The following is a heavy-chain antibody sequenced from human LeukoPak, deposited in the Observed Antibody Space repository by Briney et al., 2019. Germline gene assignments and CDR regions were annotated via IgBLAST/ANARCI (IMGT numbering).Heavy chain of an antibody. V-gene: IGHV1-46*01. CDR1: GYTFTNYY. CDR2: INPSGGST. Sequence: ASVKVSCKASGYTFTNYYMHWVRQAPGQGLEWMGIINPSGGSTTNAQKFQDRVTMTRDTSTSTVYMELSSLRSEDTAVYYCARVSGSYVYFDHWGQGTLVTVSS. J-gene: IGHJ4*02. CDR3: ARVSGSYVYFDH. D-gene: IGHD1-26*01.